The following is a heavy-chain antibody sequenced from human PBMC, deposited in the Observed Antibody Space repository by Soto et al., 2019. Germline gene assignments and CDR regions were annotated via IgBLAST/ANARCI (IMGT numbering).Heavy chain of an antibody. CDR3: AKDLGYYPDGDAFDI. J-gene: IGHJ3*02. D-gene: IGHD1-26*01. V-gene: IGHV3-30*18. Sequence: GGSLRLSCAASGFTFSSYGMHWVRQAPGKGLEWVAVISYDGSNKYYADSVKGRFTISRDNSKNTLYLQMNSLRAEDTAVYYCAKDLGYYPDGDAFDIWSQGTTGTDSS. CDR2: ISYDGSNK. CDR1: GFTFSSYG.